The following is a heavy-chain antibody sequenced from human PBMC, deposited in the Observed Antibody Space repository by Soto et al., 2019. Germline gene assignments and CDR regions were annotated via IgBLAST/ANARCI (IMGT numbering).Heavy chain of an antibody. CDR2: IYYSGST. CDR3: ARHLGSVRAGWLYYYYYMDV. Sequence: QLQLQESGPGLVKPSETLSLTCTVSGGSISSSSYYWGWIRQPPGKGLEWIGSIYYSGSTYYNPSLKSRVTISVDTSKNQFSLKLSSVTAADTAVYYCARHLGSVRAGWLYYYYYMDVWGKGTTVTVSS. D-gene: IGHD5-12*01. CDR1: GGSISSSSYY. J-gene: IGHJ6*03. V-gene: IGHV4-39*01.